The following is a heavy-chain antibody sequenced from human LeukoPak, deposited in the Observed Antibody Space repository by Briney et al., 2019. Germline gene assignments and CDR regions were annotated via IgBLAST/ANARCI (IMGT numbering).Heavy chain of an antibody. CDR1: GYSFSSAYY. D-gene: IGHD6-13*01. Sequence: PSETLSHTSAVPGYSFSSAYYWGWIRQPPGKGLEWIGTISHSESTYNNPSLNSGLTISVDTSKNQYSLKLSSVTAADTAVYYCATTPGGNNWYLYFDYWGHGTLVTVSS. J-gene: IGHJ4*01. CDR3: ATTPGGNNWYLYFDY. CDR2: ISHSEST. V-gene: IGHV4-38-2*01.